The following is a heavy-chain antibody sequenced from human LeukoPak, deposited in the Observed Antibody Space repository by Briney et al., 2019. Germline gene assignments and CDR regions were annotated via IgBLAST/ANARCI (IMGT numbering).Heavy chain of an antibody. CDR2: VSGSGGST. CDR3: AKDLGELPFDY. J-gene: IGHJ4*02. Sequence: PGGCLRLSCAPSGFSFSRYSMSGVRQAPRRGGEWVSDVSGSGGSTYYADSAKGRFTISRDNSKNTLYQQMNSLRAEDTAVYYCAKDLGELPFDYWGQGTRVTVSS. D-gene: IGHD1-26*01. CDR1: GFSFSRYS. V-gene: IGHV3-23*01.